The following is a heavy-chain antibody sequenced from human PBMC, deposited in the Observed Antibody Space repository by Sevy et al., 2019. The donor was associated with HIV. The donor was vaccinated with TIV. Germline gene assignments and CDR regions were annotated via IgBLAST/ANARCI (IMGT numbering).Heavy chain of an antibody. CDR1: GLRFSNYN. CDR3: ARELYSSSTVRGGEYYYYGMDV. J-gene: IGHJ6*02. V-gene: IGHV3-21*04. CDR2: ISNSSSYI. D-gene: IGHD6-13*01. Sequence: GGSLRLSCAASGLRFSNYNMNWVRQAPGQGLEWVACISNSSSYIYYVDSVKGRFTISRDNAKNSLYLQMNSLRAEDTAVYYCARELYSSSTVRGGEYYYYGMDVWGQGTTVTVSS.